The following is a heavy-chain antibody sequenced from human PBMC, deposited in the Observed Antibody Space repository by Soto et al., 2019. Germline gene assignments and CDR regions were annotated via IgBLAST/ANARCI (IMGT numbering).Heavy chain of an antibody. Sequence: QVQLMQSGAEVKKPGASVKVSCKASRYPFTSYDIHWARQATGQGLEWMGWMNPNSCNTAFAQKFQDRVSMTRNTSTRIAYMELSSLRSEDTAVYYCARETYNSGESAFDLWGQGTMVTVSS. CDR1: RYPFTSYD. CDR2: MNPNSCNT. J-gene: IGHJ3*01. D-gene: IGHD3-22*01. V-gene: IGHV1-8*01. CDR3: ARETYNSGESAFDL.